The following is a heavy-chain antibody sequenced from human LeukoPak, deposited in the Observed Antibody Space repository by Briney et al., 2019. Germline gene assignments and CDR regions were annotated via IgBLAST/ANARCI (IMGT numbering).Heavy chain of an antibody. D-gene: IGHD6-13*01. CDR2: IYYSGST. J-gene: IGHJ4*02. Sequence: PSETLSLTCTVSGGSISSSSYYWGWIRQPPGKGLEWIGSIYYSGSTYYNPSLKSRVTISVDTSKNQFPLKLSSVTGADTAVYYCARQQAAGNGSFDYWGQGTLVTVSS. CDR1: GGSISSSSYY. V-gene: IGHV4-39*01. CDR3: ARQQAAGNGSFDY.